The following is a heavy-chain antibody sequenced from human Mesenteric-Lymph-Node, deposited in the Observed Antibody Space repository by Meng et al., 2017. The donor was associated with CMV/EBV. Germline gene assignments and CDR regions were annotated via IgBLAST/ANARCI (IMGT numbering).Heavy chain of an antibody. J-gene: IGHJ4*02. Sequence: ETLSLTCAASGFTFDDYAMHWVRQAPGKGLEWVSLISWDGGSTYYADSVKGRFTISRDNSKNSLYLQMNSLRAEDTALYYCAKDSEPNVDTAMAVDYWGQGTLVTVSS. CDR1: GFTFDDYA. V-gene: IGHV3-43D*03. D-gene: IGHD5-18*01. CDR3: AKDSEPNVDTAMAVDY. CDR2: ISWDGGST.